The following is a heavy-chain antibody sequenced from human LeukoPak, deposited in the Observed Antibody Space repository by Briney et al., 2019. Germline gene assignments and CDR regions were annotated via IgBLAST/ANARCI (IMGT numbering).Heavy chain of an antibody. CDR3: ARADYYESSSSNDY. CDR2: IYSGGNT. D-gene: IGHD3-22*01. Sequence: GGSLRLSCAASGFTVSSNYMSWVRQAPGKGLEWVSVIYSGGNTYYADSVKGRFTISRDNSKNTLYLQMTSLRAEDTAVYYCARADYYESSSSNDYWGRGTLVTVSS. CDR1: GFTVSSNY. V-gene: IGHV3-53*01. J-gene: IGHJ4*02.